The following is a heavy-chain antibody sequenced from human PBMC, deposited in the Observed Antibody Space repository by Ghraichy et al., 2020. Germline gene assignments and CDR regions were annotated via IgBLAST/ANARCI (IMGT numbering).Heavy chain of an antibody. D-gene: IGHD2-21*02. CDR1: GITVSTKY. J-gene: IGHJ4*02. Sequence: LSLTCAASGITVSTKYMHWVRQAPGKGLEWVSRIYSGGNTHYADSVRDRFIISRDSSTNTLYLQMNSLRVEDTAVYYCAAGDCGGDCYFDFWGQGTLVTVSS. CDR2: IYSGGNT. V-gene: IGHV3-66*01. CDR3: AAGDCGGDCYFDF.